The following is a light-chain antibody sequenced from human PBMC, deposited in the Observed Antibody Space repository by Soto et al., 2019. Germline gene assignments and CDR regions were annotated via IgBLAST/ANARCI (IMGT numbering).Light chain of an antibody. CDR3: QQRSNWPIP. CDR2: DAS. Sequence: EIVLTQSPATLSLSPGERATLSCRASQSVSIYLAWYQQNPGQAPRLLIYDASNRATGIPARLSGSGSGTDFTLTISSLEPEDFAVYYCQQRSNWPIPSGPGPKVD. V-gene: IGKV3-11*01. J-gene: IGKJ3*01. CDR1: QSVSIY.